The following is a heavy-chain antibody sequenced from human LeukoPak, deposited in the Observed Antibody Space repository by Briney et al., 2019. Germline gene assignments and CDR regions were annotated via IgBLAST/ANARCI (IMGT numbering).Heavy chain of an antibody. Sequence: GGSLRLSCAASGFTFSGYGMHWVRQAPGKGLEWVAFIRYDGSNKYYADSVKGRFTISRDNSKNTLYLQMNSLRAEDTAVYYCAKGITVTYSYYFDYWGQGTLVTVSS. CDR1: GFTFSGYG. V-gene: IGHV3-30*02. D-gene: IGHD4-17*01. CDR2: IRYDGSNK. J-gene: IGHJ4*02. CDR3: AKGITVTYSYYFDY.